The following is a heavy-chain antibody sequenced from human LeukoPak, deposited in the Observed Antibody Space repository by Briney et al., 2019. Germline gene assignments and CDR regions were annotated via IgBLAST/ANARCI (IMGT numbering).Heavy chain of an antibody. CDR1: GGSISSSSYY. CDR3: ARGLSSYYDSSGYSDY. Sequence: SETLSLTCTVSGGSISSSSYYWGWIRQPPGKGLEWIGSIYYSGSTYYNPSLKSRVTISVDTSKNQFSLKLSSVTAADTAVYYCARGLSSYYDSSGYSDYWGQGTLVTVSS. CDR2: IYYSGST. V-gene: IGHV4-39*07. D-gene: IGHD3-22*01. J-gene: IGHJ4*02.